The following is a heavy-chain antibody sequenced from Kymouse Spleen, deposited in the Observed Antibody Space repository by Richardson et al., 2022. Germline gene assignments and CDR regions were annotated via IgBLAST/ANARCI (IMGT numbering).Heavy chain of an antibody. D-gene: IGHD2-2*02. V-gene: IGHV3-23*04. J-gene: IGHJ4*02. CDR1: GFTFSSYA. Sequence: EVQLVESGGGLVQPGGSLRLSCAASGFTFSSYAMSWVRQAPGKGLEWVSAISGSGGSTYYADSVKGRFTISRDNSKNTLYLQMNSLRAEDTAVYYCAKVKDCSSTSCYPFDYWGQGTLVTVSS. CDR2: ISGSGGST. CDR3: AKVKDCSSTSCYPFDY.